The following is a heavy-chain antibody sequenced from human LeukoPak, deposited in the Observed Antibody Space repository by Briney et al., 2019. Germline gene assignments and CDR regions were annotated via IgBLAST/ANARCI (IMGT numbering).Heavy chain of an antibody. CDR3: VGGPTTAYFDY. CDR1: GGSFSGYY. J-gene: IGHJ4*02. CDR2: INHSGST. V-gene: IGHV4-34*01. Sequence: PSETLSLTWAVYGGSFSGYYWSWIRQPPGKGLEWIGEINHSGSTNYNPSLKSRVTISVDTSKNQFSLKLSSVTAADTAVYYCVGGPTTAYFDYWGQGTLVTVSS. D-gene: IGHD4-11*01.